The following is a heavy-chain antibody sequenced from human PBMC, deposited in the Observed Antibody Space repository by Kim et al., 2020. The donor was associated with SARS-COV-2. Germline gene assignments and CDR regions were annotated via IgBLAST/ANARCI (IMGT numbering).Heavy chain of an antibody. D-gene: IGHD3-22*01. CDR1: GGSISSSNW. CDR3: ARGVTYYYDSSGYSGSWFDP. Sequence: SETLSLTCAVSGGSISSSNWWSWVRQPPGKGLEWIGEIYHSGSTNYNPSLKSRVTISVDKSKNQFSLKLSSVTAADTAVYYCARGVTYYYDSSGYSGSWFDPWGQEPWSPSPQ. V-gene: IGHV4-4*02. J-gene: IGHJ5*02. CDR2: IYHSGST.